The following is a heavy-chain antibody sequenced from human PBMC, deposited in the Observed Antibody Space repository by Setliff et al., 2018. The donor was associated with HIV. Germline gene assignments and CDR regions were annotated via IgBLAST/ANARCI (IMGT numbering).Heavy chain of an antibody. CDR1: GFTFSSYD. V-gene: IGHV3-13*01. CDR2: IGTAGDT. Sequence: PGGSLRLSCAASGFTFSSYDMHWVRQATGKGLEWVSAIGTAGDTYYPGSVKGRFTISRENAKNSLYLQMNSLRAGGTAVYYCARESQGSYYGMDVWGQGTTVTVSS. CDR3: ARESQGSYYGMDV. J-gene: IGHJ6*02.